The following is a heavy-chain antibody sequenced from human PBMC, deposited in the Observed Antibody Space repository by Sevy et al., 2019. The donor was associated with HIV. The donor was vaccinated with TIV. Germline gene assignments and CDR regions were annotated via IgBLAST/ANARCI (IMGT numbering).Heavy chain of an antibody. D-gene: IGHD6-19*01. CDR1: GFTFSNYA. CDR2: ISYDGSVT. J-gene: IGHJ4*02. CDR3: ARGGAVPGFDY. Sequence: GGSLRLSCAASGFTFSNYAMYWVRQAPGKGLEWVSLISYDGSVTYYADSVKGRFTISRDISKNTLYLQMNSLRTEDTAVYYCARGGAVPGFDYWGQGVLVTVSS. V-gene: IGHV3-30*04.